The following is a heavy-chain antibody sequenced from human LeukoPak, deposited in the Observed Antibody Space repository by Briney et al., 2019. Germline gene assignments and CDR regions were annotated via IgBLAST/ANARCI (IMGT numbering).Heavy chain of an antibody. D-gene: IGHD3-3*01. V-gene: IGHV3-21*01. CDR1: GFTFSSYG. Sequence: GGSLRLSCAASGFTFSSYGMPWVRRAPGKGLEWVSSISSSSSYIYYADSVKGRFTISRDNAKNSLYLQMNSLRAEDTAVYYCARVRRYDFWSGRLPNWFDPWGQGTLVTVSS. J-gene: IGHJ5*02. CDR2: ISSSSSYI. CDR3: ARVRRYDFWSGRLPNWFDP.